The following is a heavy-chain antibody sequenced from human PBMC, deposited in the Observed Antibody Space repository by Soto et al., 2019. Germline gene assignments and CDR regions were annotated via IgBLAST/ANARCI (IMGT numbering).Heavy chain of an antibody. CDR2: ISSSSSYI. CDR1: GFTFSSYS. D-gene: IGHD2-15*01. CDR3: ARVDGNVTYYYYGMDV. J-gene: IGHJ6*02. Sequence: EVQLVESGGGLVKPGGSLRLSCAASGFTFSSYSMNWVRQAPGKGLEWVSSISSSSSYIYYADSVKGRFTISRDNAKNSQYLQTNSLRAEATAVYYCARVDGNVTYYYYGMDVWGQGTTVTVSS. V-gene: IGHV3-21*01.